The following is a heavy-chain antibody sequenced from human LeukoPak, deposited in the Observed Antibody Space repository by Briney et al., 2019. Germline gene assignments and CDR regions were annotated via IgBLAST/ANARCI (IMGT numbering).Heavy chain of an antibody. Sequence: PSQTLSLTCAVSGGSISSGGYSWSWIRQPPGKGLEWIGYIYHSGSTYYNPSLKSPVTISVDRSKNQFSLKLSSVTAADTAVYYCARAGLRDRLSQKRYYYYYYGMDVWGQGTTVTVSS. J-gene: IGHJ6*02. CDR3: ARAGLRDRLSQKRYYYYYYGMDV. CDR1: GGSISSGGYS. D-gene: IGHD2/OR15-2a*01. V-gene: IGHV4-30-2*01. CDR2: IYHSGST.